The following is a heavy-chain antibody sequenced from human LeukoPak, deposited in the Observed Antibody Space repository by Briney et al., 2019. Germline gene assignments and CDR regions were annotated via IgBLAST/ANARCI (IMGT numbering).Heavy chain of an antibody. Sequence: GGSLRLSCSASGFTFSSYGMHWVRQAPGKGLEWVAVISYDGSNKYYADSVKGRFTISRDNSKNTPYLQMNSLRAEDTAVYYCAKDLYGGNPPGYWGQGTLVTVSS. CDR3: AKDLYGGNPPGY. V-gene: IGHV3-30*18. CDR2: ISYDGSNK. CDR1: GFTFSSYG. J-gene: IGHJ4*02. D-gene: IGHD4-23*01.